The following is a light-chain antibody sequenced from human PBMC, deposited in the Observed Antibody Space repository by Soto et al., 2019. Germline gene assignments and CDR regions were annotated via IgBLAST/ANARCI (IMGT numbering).Light chain of an antibody. CDR3: QQGYSNPWT. J-gene: IGKJ1*01. CDR2: AAS. CDR1: QTVSTY. V-gene: IGKV1-39*01. Sequence: DIQMTQSPSSLSASVGDRVTITCRAGQTVSTYLHWYQQKAGKAPKLLIYAASNLQSGVPSRFSGRGSGTDFTLTVESLQPEDFATYYCQQGYSNPWTFGQGTKVDIK.